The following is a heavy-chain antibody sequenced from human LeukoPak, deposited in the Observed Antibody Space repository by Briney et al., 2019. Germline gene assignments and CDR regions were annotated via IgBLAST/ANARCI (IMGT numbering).Heavy chain of an antibody. D-gene: IGHD5-24*01. CDR2: ISSSSTYI. J-gene: IGHJ4*02. CDR3: ARGDPHGAYFDY. V-gene: IGHV3-21*01. Sequence: GGSPRLSCAASGFTFSTYSMNWVRQAPGKGLEWVSVISSSSTYIYYSDSVRGRFTISRDSARNSLYLQMNSLRAEDTAVYYCARGDPHGAYFDYWGQGALVTVSS. CDR1: GFTFSTYS.